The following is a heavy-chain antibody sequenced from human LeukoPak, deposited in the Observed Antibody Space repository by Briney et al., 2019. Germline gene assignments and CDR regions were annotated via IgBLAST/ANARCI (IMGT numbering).Heavy chain of an antibody. V-gene: IGHV4-38-2*02. J-gene: IGHJ6*03. CDR3: ARDGRGSGRYYYYMDV. Sequence: PSETLSLTCTVSGYSISSGYYWGWIRQPPGKGLEWIGNIYHSGSTYYNSSLKSRLTISIDTSKNQFSLKLSSVTAADTAVYYCARDGRGSGRYYYYMDVWGKGTTVTVSS. CDR2: IYHSGST. CDR1: GYSISSGYY. D-gene: IGHD3-10*01.